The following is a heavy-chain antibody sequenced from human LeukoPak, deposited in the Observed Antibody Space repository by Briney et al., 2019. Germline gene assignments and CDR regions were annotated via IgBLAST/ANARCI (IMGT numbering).Heavy chain of an antibody. CDR1: GFTFSGYD. Sequence: PGGSLRLSCAASGFTFSGYDMSWVRQAPGKGLEWVSYTSSSSSTIYYADSVKSGFTISRDNATNSLYLQMNSLRAEDTAVYYCASLRYYGMDVWGQGTTVTVSS. CDR3: ASLRYYGMDV. J-gene: IGHJ6*02. CDR2: TSSSSSTI. V-gene: IGHV3-48*04.